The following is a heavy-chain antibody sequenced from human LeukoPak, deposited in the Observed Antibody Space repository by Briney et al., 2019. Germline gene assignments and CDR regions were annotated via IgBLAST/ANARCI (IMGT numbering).Heavy chain of an antibody. V-gene: IGHV1-18*01. J-gene: IGHJ6*02. CDR1: GGTFSSYG. CDR2: ISAYNGNT. Sequence: GASVKVSCKASGGTFSSYGISWVRQAPGQGLEWMGWISAYNGNTNYAQKLQGRVTMTTDTSTSTAYMELRSLRSDDTAVYYCARDGQQLVHYYYYGMDVWGQGTTVTVSS. CDR3: ARDGQQLVHYYYYGMDV. D-gene: IGHD6-13*01.